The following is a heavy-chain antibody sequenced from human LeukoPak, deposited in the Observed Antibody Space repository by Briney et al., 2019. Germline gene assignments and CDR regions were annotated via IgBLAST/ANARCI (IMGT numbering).Heavy chain of an antibody. CDR3: ARDLSATARAYDY. CDR2: IAISATYI. D-gene: IGHD1-26*01. Sequence: SGGSLRLSRAASGFILSDYNMNWVRQAPGKGLQWVSFIAISATYITYADSVKGRFTISRDNAKNSLYLQMNSLRAEDTAVYYCARDLSATARAYDYRGQGTLVTVSS. CDR1: GFILSDYN. V-gene: IGHV3-21*01. J-gene: IGHJ4*02.